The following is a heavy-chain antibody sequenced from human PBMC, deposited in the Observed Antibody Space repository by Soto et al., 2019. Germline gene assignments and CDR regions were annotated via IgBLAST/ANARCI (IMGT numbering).Heavy chain of an antibody. Sequence: PGGSLRLSCAASGFTFGSYAMSWVRQAPGRGLEWVSAISGSGGSTYYADSVKGRFTISRDDSKNTLYLQMDSLRAEDTAVYYCVKDRSSRYVSGLFFDLWGPGIVVTVSS. CDR1: GFTFGSYA. D-gene: IGHD5-12*01. J-gene: IGHJ4*02. CDR2: ISGSGGST. V-gene: IGHV3-23*01. CDR3: VKDRSSRYVSGLFFDL.